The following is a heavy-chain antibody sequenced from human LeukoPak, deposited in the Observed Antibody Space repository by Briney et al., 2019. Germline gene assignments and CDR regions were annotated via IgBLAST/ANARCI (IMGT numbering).Heavy chain of an antibody. V-gene: IGHV4-39*07. Sequence: SETLSLTCTVSGASISSSTYYWGWIRQPPGKGLEWIGSIYYSGSTYYNPSLKSRVTISVDTSKNQFSLKLSSVTAADTAVYYCARDRNYYDSSGSHADYWGQGTLVTVSS. J-gene: IGHJ4*02. CDR1: GASISSSTYY. CDR2: IYYSGST. D-gene: IGHD3-22*01. CDR3: ARDRNYYDSSGSHADY.